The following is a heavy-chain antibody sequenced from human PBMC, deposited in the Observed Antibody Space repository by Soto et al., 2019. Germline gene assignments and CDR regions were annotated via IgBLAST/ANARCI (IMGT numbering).Heavy chain of an antibody. CDR1: GGSFSGYY. J-gene: IGHJ4*02. V-gene: IGHV4-34*01. CDR2: VNHSGTT. D-gene: IGHD2-2*01. Sequence: QVQLQQWGAGLLKPSETLSLTCAVYGGSFSGYYWTWIRQSPEQGLEWIGEVNHSGTTYYNPSLKTRVTIAVHPPKNQFSLQMRSVTAADPAVYYCAPGIGYCSSINCYSARRLRFDSGAQGTLVTVSS. CDR3: APGIGYCSSINCYSARRLRFDS.